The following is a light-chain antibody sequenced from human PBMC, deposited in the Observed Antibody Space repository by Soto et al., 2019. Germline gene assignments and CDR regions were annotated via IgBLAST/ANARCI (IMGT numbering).Light chain of an antibody. Sequence: IGVTVSPATLSLSTGERATLSCRASQSVSNFLAWYQQIPGQAPSLLIYDASNRATGIPARFSGSGSGTDFTLTISSLEPEDFAIYYCQQRSSWPITFGPGTKVDI. CDR1: QSVSNF. V-gene: IGKV3-11*01. CDR3: QQRSSWPIT. J-gene: IGKJ3*01. CDR2: DAS.